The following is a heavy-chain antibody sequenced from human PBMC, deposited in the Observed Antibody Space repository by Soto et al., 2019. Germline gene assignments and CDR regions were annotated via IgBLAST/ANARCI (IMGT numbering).Heavy chain of an antibody. CDR2: INDSGNI. CDR3: ARRLILWFGELSRRGGYYYYMDV. Sequence: QVQLQQWGAGLLKPSETLSLTCAVYGGSFSGYQWSWIRQTPGKGLEWIGEINDSGNINYNPSLKSRVTIFVDTAKKQNALKLSSVTAADAAVYFCARRLILWFGELSRRGGYYYYMDVWGKGTTVTVSS. V-gene: IGHV4-34*01. CDR1: GGSFSGYQ. J-gene: IGHJ6*03. D-gene: IGHD3-10*01.